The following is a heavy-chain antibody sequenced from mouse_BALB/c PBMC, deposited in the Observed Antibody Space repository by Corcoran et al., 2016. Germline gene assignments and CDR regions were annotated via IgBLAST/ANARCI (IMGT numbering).Heavy chain of an antibody. CDR2: IDPANGNT. Sequence: EVQLQQSGAELVKPGASVKLSCTASGFNIKDTYMHWVKQRPEQGLEWIGRIDPANGNTKYDPKFQGKATITADTSSNTDYLQLSSLTSEDTAVYYCARSIYRYDGYAMDYWGQGTSVTVSS. CDR1: GFNIKDTY. V-gene: IGHV14-3*02. CDR3: ARSIYRYDGYAMDY. J-gene: IGHJ4*01. D-gene: IGHD2-14*01.